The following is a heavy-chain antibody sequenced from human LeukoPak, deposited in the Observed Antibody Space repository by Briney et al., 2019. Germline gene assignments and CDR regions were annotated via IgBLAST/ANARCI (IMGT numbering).Heavy chain of an antibody. CDR3: ARGEANWGSSFDY. CDR1: GYTFTGYY. CDR2: INPNSGNT. V-gene: IGHV1-8*03. Sequence: ASVKVSCKASGYTFTGYYMHWVRQAPGQGLEWMGWINPNSGNTGYAQKFQGRVTITRNTSISTAYMELSSLRSEDTAVYYCARGEANWGSSFDYWGQGTLVTVSS. D-gene: IGHD7-27*01. J-gene: IGHJ4*02.